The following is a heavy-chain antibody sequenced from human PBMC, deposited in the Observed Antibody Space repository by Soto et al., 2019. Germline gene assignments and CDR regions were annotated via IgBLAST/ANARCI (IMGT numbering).Heavy chain of an antibody. D-gene: IGHD3-3*01. Sequence: QVQLVQSGAEVKKPGASVKVSCKASGYTFTSYDINWVRQATGQGLEWMGWMNPNSGNTGYAKKFEGRVTMTRNTSISTAYMELSSLRSEDTAVYYCARGLRFLEWLRGFDPWGQGTLVTVSS. CDR3: ARGLRFLEWLRGFDP. J-gene: IGHJ5*02. CDR1: GYTFTSYD. CDR2: MNPNSGNT. V-gene: IGHV1-8*01.